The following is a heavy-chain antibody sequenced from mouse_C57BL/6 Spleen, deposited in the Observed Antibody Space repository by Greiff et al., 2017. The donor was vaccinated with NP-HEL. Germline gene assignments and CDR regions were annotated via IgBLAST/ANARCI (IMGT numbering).Heavy chain of an antibody. V-gene: IGHV3-6*01. Sequence: EVQLQESGPGLVKPSQSLSLTCSVTGYSITSGYYWNWIRQFPGNKLEWKGYISYDGSNNYNPTLKNQISITRDTSKNPFFLKLNSVTSEDTATYYCARGSTVPFAYWGQGTLVTVSA. CDR3: ARGSTVPFAY. D-gene: IGHD1-1*01. J-gene: IGHJ3*01. CDR1: GYSITSGYY. CDR2: ISYDGSN.